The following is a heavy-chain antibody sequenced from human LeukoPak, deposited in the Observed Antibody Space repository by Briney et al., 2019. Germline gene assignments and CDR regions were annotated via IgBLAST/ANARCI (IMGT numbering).Heavy chain of an antibody. CDR1: GYTFTSYD. D-gene: IGHD2-21*01. CDR2: INPNSGGT. J-gene: IGHJ6*03. CDR3: ARAFPYDYMDV. Sequence: ASVKVSCKASGYTFTSYDINWVRQATGQGLEWMGWINPNSGGTNYAQKFQGRVTMTRDTSISTAYMELSRLRADDTAVYYCARAFPYDYMDVWGKGTTVTVSS. V-gene: IGHV1-2*02.